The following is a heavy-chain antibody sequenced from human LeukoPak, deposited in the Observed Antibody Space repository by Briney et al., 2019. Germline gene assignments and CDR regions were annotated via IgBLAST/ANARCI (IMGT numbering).Heavy chain of an antibody. CDR2: IKTDGSST. J-gene: IGHJ3*01. D-gene: IGHD1-26*01. CDR3: ARGGSPPEALGDAFGV. CDR1: GFTFSTYW. Sequence: PGGSLRLSCAASGFTFSTYWMHWVRQAPGKGLMWVSRIKTDGSSTNYADYADCVKGRFTISRDNARNMLFLQMNSLRAEDTAAYYCARGGSPPEALGDAFGVWGQGTMVTVSS. V-gene: IGHV3-74*01.